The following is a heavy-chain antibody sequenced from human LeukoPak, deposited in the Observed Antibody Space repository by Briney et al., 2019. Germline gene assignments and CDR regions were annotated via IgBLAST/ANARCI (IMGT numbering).Heavy chain of an antibody. CDR1: GGSISSSSYY. CDR2: IYYSGST. D-gene: IGHD3-22*01. Sequence: SETRSLTCTVSGGSISSSSYYWGWIRQPPGKGLEWIGSIYYSGSTYYKPSLKSRVTISVDTSKNQFSLKLSSVTAADTAVYYCARDIGKYYYDSSGYLSFDYWGQGTLVTVSS. J-gene: IGHJ4*02. CDR3: ARDIGKYYYDSSGYLSFDY. V-gene: IGHV4-39*01.